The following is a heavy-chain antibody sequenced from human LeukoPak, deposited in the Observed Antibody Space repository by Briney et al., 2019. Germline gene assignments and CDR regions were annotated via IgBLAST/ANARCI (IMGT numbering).Heavy chain of an antibody. D-gene: IGHD6-13*01. Sequence: PGGSLRLSCAASGFTFSSYWMTWVRQAPGKGLEWVANIKQDGSEKYYVDSVKGRFTISRGNAKNSLYLQMNSLRAEDTAVYYCARDSAAGTIDYWGQGTLVTVSS. V-gene: IGHV3-7*01. CDR1: GFTFSSYW. J-gene: IGHJ4*02. CDR3: ARDSAAGTIDY. CDR2: IKQDGSEK.